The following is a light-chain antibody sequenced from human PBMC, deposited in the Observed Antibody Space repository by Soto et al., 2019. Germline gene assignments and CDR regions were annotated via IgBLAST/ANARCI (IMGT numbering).Light chain of an antibody. Sequence: QSVLTQPASVSGSPGQSITISCTGTSSVVGGYNYVSWYQHHPGKAPKLMIYDISNRPSGVSNRFSGSKSGNTASLTISGLQAEYEADYYCSSYTSSSTYVFGTGTKVTVL. J-gene: IGLJ1*01. V-gene: IGLV2-14*03. CDR3: SSYTSSSTYV. CDR2: DIS. CDR1: SSVVGGYNY.